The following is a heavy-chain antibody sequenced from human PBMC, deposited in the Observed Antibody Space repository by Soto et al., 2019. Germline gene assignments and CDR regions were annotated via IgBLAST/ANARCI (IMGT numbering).Heavy chain of an antibody. CDR3: AADVGGYIYGLGKY. CDR2: IYYDGST. Sequence: PSETLSLTCTVSGGSISTYYWSWIRQPPGKGLEWIGYIYYDGSTSYNPSLRSRVTISVDTSKNQFSLILSSVTSADTAVYYCAADVGGYIYGLGKYWGQGTLVTVSS. CDR1: GGSISTYY. V-gene: IGHV4-59*01. J-gene: IGHJ4*02. D-gene: IGHD5-18*01.